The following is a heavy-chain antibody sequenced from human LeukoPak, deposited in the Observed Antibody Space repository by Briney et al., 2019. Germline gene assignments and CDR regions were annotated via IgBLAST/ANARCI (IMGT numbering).Heavy chain of an antibody. V-gene: IGHV4-39*01. Sequence: SETLSLTCTVSGGSISYTTYYWGWIRQPPGEGLEWIGSFYNSGSSYYNPSLKSRVTISVDTSKNQFSLKLSSVTAADTAVYYCAREPGWDYWGQGTLVTVSS. D-gene: IGHD1-26*01. CDR3: AREPGWDY. CDR1: GGSISYTTYY. CDR2: FYNSGSS. J-gene: IGHJ4*02.